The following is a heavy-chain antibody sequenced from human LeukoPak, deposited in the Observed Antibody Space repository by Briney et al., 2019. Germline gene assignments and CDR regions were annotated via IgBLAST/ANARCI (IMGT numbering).Heavy chain of an antibody. CDR1: GFTFSDYY. D-gene: IGHD3-3*01. CDR2: ISTSGTNM. V-gene: IGHV3-11*01. CDR3: ARDYDFWSGFFDY. J-gene: IGHJ4*02. Sequence: PGGSLRLSCAASGFTFSDYYMSWIRQAPGRGLEYISYISTSGTNMYYTDSVKGRFTISRDNAENSLSLQMNSLRAEDTAVYYCARDYDFWSGFFDYWGQGTLVTVSS.